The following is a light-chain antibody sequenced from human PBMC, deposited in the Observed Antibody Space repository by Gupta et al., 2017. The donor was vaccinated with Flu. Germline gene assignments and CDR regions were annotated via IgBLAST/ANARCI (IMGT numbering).Light chain of an antibody. CDR2: CDI. V-gene: IGLV1-47*02. CDR1: NSNIGNNY. J-gene: IGLJ3*02. Sequence: NSNIGNNYYYCCQQFPGAAPYLFIYCDIHRPSAVPDRFLSAYSCTSAALAIICVRSEDEADYYCATWDASLSGWVFGGGSKLTVL. CDR3: ATWDASLSGWV.